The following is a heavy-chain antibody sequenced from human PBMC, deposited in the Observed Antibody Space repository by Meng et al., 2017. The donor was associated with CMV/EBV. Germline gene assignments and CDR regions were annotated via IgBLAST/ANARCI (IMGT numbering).Heavy chain of an antibody. CDR2: INPNSGGT. D-gene: IGHD3-22*01. J-gene: IGHJ1*01. Sequence: ASVKVSCKASGYTFTGHYMHWVRQAPGQGLEWMGWINPNSGGTNYAQKFQGRVTMTRDTSISTAYMELSWLRSDDTAVYYCARAGSGYYLHWGQGTLVTVSS. CDR1: GYTFTGHY. CDR3: ARAGSGYYLH. V-gene: IGHV1-2*02.